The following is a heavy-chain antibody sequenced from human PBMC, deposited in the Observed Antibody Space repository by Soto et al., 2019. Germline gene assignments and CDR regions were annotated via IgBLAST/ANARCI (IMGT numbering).Heavy chain of an antibody. V-gene: IGHV3-33*01. CDR1: GFTFSSYG. Sequence: PGGSLRLSCAASGFTFSSYGMHWVRQAPGKGLEWVAVIWYDGSNKYYADSVKGRFTISRDNSKNTLYLQMNSLRAEDTAVYYCARDTSLTTELNYDILTGNDIGPFDYWGQGTLVTVSS. J-gene: IGHJ4*02. CDR2: IWYDGSNK. D-gene: IGHD3-9*01. CDR3: ARDTSLTTELNYDILTGNDIGPFDY.